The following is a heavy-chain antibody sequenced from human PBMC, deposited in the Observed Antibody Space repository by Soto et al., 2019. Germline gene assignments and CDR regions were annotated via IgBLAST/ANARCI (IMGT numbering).Heavy chain of an antibody. J-gene: IGHJ4*01. D-gene: IGHD1-1*01. CDR3: ARGPRVSSTGTGAH. CDR2: ISGDGSTA. V-gene: IGHV3-74*01. CDR1: GFTFSAYW. Sequence: PGGSLRLCCSVSGFTFSAYWMHWVRQVPGKGLTWVSRISGDGSTATYADSVKGRFVISRDNAKNSLYLEMNTLRADDSGLYYCARGPRVSSTGTGAHWGRGTLVTVSS.